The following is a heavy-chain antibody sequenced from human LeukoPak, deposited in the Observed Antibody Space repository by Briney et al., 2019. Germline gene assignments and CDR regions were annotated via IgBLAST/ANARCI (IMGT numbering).Heavy chain of an antibody. CDR3: ARDFCSTSCNLGY. CDR1: GGTFSNYA. Sequence: SVKVSCKASGGTFSNYAISWVRQAPGQGLEWMGGIIPIFGTANYAQKFRGRVTITADKSTRTAYMELSSLRSEDTAVYYCARDFCSTSCNLGYWGQGTLVTVSS. CDR2: IIPIFGTA. D-gene: IGHD2-2*01. V-gene: IGHV1-69*06. J-gene: IGHJ4*02.